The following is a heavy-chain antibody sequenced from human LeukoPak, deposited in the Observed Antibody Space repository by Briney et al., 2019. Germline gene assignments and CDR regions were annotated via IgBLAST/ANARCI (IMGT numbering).Heavy chain of an antibody. Sequence: GGSLRLSCAASKFTFSTYAMSWVRQAPGRELEWVSSISNSGDSTYYADSVKGRFTISRDNSKSTLFLQMHSLRAEDTAVYYCAKDLKMGAIVPEFDYWGQGTLVTVSS. D-gene: IGHD3-16*02. CDR1: KFTFSTYA. V-gene: IGHV3-23*01. J-gene: IGHJ4*02. CDR3: AKDLKMGAIVPEFDY. CDR2: ISNSGDST.